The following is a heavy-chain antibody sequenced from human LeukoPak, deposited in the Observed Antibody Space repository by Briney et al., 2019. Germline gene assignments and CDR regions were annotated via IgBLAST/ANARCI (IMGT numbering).Heavy chain of an antibody. V-gene: IGHV4-59*01. CDR3: ARGGGLNYYYYYMDV. CDR1: GGSISSYY. D-gene: IGHD3-16*01. CDR2: IYYSEST. Sequence: SETLSLTCIVSGGSISSYYWSWIRQPPGKGLEWIGYIYYSESTNYNPSLKSRVTISVDTSKNQFSLKLSSVTAADTAVYYCARGGGLNYYYYYMDVWGKGTTVTISS. J-gene: IGHJ6*03.